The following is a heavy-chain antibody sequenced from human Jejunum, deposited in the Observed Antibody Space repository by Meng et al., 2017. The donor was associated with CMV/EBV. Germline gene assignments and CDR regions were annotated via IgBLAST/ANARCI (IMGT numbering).Heavy chain of an antibody. Sequence: QVHLVQSGAEVKKPGASVTVSCKASGYTFTTNGISWVRQAPGQGLEWMVWISAYNGDTIHAQKYQDRVTMTTAASTSTAYIEVRSLRSDDTAVYYCGRVRYGVGETTVDYWGQGTQVTVSS. V-gene: IGHV1-18*01. CDR3: GRVRYGVGETTVDY. J-gene: IGHJ4*02. CDR2: ISAYNGDT. CDR1: GYTFTTNG. D-gene: IGHD1-26*01.